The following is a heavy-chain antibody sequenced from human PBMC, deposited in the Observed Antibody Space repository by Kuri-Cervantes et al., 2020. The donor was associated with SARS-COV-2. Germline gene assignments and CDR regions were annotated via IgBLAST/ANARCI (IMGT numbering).Heavy chain of an antibody. V-gene: IGHV4-39*07. CDR2: IHHSGST. Sequence: SETLSLTCTVSGGSISSSSYYWGWIRQPPGKGLEWIGEIHHSGSTYYNPSLKSRITMSVDTSKNQFSLKLSSVTAADTAVYYCAGSLGTIFGVAIEDAFDIWGQGTMVTVSS. J-gene: IGHJ3*02. CDR1: GGSISSSSYY. CDR3: AGSLGTIFGVAIEDAFDI. D-gene: IGHD3-3*01.